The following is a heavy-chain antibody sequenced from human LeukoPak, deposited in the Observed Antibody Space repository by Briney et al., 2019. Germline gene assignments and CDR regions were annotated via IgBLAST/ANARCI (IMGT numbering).Heavy chain of an antibody. J-gene: IGHJ4*02. CDR2: IHYSGST. V-gene: IGHV4-59*08. D-gene: IGHD3-10*01. Sequence: SETLSLTCTVSGGSISGHFWSWIRQPPGKRLEWIGYIHYSGSTNYNPSLNSRATISVDTSKNQFSLRLSSVTAADTAVYYCARYGITIVRGGKYYFDSWGQGTLVTVSS. CDR3: ARYGITIVRGGKYYFDS. CDR1: GGSISGHF.